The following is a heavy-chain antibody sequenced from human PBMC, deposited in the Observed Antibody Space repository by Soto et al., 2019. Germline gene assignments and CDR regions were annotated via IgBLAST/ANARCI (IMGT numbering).Heavy chain of an antibody. V-gene: IGHV4-30-2*01. J-gene: IGHJ6*02. Sequence: PSETLSLTCAVSGGSISSGGYSWSWTRQPPGKGLEWIGYIYHSGSTYYNPSLKSRVTISVDRSKNQFSLKLGSVTAADTAVYYCARVPDVWGQGTTVTVSS. CDR2: IYHSGST. CDR1: GGSISSGGYS. CDR3: ARVPDV.